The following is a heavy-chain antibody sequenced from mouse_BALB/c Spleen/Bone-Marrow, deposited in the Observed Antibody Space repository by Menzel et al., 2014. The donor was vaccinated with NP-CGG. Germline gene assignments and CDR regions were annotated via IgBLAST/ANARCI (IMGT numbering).Heavy chain of an antibody. D-gene: IGHD1-1*01. Sequence: EVKLLESGGGLVQPGGSLKLSCAASGFDFSRYWMSWVRQAPGKGLQWIGEINPESNTINYTPSLKDKFIISRDNAKNTLYLQMSAVRSEDTALYCCARDDFYGCFAYWGQGTLVTVSA. CDR3: ARDDFYGCFAY. V-gene: IGHV4-1*02. CDR2: INPESNTI. CDR1: GFDFSRYW. J-gene: IGHJ3*01.